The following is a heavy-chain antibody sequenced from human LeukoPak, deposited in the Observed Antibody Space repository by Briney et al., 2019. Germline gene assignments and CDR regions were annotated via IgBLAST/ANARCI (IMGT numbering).Heavy chain of an antibody. D-gene: IGHD3-3*01. Sequence: SETLSLTCAVSGDSMRSYYWNWIRQPAGKGLEWIGRIYTSESTNYNPSLKSRVTMSVDTSKNQFSLKLSSVIAADTAVYYCARGLDITGFDLWGQGTMVTVSS. CDR1: GDSMRSYY. CDR3: ARGLDITGFDL. CDR2: IYTSEST. J-gene: IGHJ3*01. V-gene: IGHV4-4*07.